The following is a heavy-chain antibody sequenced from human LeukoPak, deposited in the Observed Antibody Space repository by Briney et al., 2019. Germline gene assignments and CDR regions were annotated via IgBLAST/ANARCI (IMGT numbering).Heavy chain of an antibody. D-gene: IGHD3-3*01. CDR3: ARGARREEWLLDSIDY. CDR1: GYTFTSYG. J-gene: IGHJ4*02. CDR2: ISAYNGNT. V-gene: IGHV1-18*01. Sequence: ASVKVSCKASGYTFTSYGISWVRQAPGQGLEWMGWISAYNGNTNYAQKLQGRVTMTTDTSTSTAYMELRSLRSDDTAVYYCARGARREEWLLDSIDYWGQGTLVTVSS.